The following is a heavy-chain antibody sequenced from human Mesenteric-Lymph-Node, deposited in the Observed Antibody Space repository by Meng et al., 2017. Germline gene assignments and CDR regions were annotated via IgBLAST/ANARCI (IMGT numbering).Heavy chain of an antibody. CDR3: ARGRFNGFYYYYGMDV. D-gene: IGHD3-16*01. CDR1: GGSFSGYY. J-gene: IGHJ6*02. Sequence: SETLSLTCAVYGGSFSGYYWSWIRQPPGEGLEWIAEIHHSGNTHYNPSLKSRVTISVATSKNQFSLKLSSVTAADTAVYYCARGRFNGFYYYYGMDVWGQGTTVTVSS. CDR2: IHHSGNT. V-gene: IGHV4-34*01.